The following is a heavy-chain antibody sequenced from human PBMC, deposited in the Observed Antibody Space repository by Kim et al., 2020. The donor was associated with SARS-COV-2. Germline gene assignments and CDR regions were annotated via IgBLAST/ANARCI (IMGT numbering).Heavy chain of an antibody. CDR2: IHYLGST. V-gene: IGHV4-39*01. CDR1: SGSISSGTYY. CDR3: AGHTSASSTLDY. D-gene: IGHD1-26*01. Sequence: SETLSLICTLSSGSISSGTYYWVWIRQPPGNWLEFIGKIHYLGSTDYNPSLKSRVTISIDTSKKSFSLKLTSVTAADTVVYFCAGHTSASSTLDYWGQGALVTVSS. J-gene: IGHJ4*02.